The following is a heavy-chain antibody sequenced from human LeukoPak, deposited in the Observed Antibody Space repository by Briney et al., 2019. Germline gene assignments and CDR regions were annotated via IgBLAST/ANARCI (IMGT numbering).Heavy chain of an antibody. D-gene: IGHD4-17*01. J-gene: IGHJ1*01. CDR3: AGEDFGDHLASYF. Sequence: GASVKVSCKASGCTFSSYAISWVRQAPGQGLEWMGGINPIYGTANYGQNFQGRVTITTDESTSTAYLQLSSLSAEDTAGYYCAGEDFGDHLASYF. V-gene: IGHV1-69*05. CDR2: INPIYGTA. CDR1: GCTFSSYA.